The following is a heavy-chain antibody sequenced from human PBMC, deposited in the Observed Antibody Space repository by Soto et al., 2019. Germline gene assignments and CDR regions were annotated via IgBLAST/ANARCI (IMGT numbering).Heavy chain of an antibody. J-gene: IGHJ4*02. CDR2: IYDSGNT. D-gene: IGHD2-21*01. V-gene: IGHV4-30-4*01. CDR1: GGSISDGAYY. CDR3: ASGLSGDKVDQ. Sequence: QVQLQESGPGLVKPSQTLSLTCTVSGGSISDGAYYWSWIRQPPGKGLEWIGHIYDSGNTYNNPSLKRRRTISVDTSKNHFSLNLNSVTAADTAVYYCASGLSGDKVDQWGQGTLVTVSS.